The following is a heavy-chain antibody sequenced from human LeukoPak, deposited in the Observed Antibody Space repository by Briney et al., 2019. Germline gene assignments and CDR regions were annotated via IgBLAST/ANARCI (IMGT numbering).Heavy chain of an antibody. Sequence: GSLRLSCSASGFSFSSQTTNWVRQAPGKGLEWVSSIDPSSTWIYHADSVKGRLTISRDNAKNSLYLQMNSLRVEDTAVYYCVRGSYGDYEYWGQGTLVTVSS. CDR3: VRGSYGDYEY. CDR2: IDPSSTWI. D-gene: IGHD4/OR15-4a*01. J-gene: IGHJ4*02. V-gene: IGHV3-21*01. CDR1: GFSFSSQT.